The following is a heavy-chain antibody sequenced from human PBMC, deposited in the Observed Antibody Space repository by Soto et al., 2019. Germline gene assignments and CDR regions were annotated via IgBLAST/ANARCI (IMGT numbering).Heavy chain of an antibody. J-gene: IGHJ6*02. CDR2: ISWNSGSI. V-gene: IGHV3-9*01. Sequence: SLRLSCAASGFTFDDYAMHWVRQAPGKGLEWVSGISWNSGSIGYADSVKGRFTISRGNAKNSLYLQMNSLRAEDTALYYCAKDAPRYSSSSCMDVWGQGTTVTVSS. CDR3: AKDAPRYSSSSCMDV. D-gene: IGHD6-6*01. CDR1: GFTFDDYA.